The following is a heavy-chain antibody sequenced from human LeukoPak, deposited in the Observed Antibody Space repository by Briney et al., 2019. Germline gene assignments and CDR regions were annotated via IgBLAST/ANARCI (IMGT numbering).Heavy chain of an antibody. CDR2: IIPIFGTA. J-gene: IGHJ4*02. CDR3: ARDPTDGYNLGFDY. D-gene: IGHD5-24*01. CDR1: GGTFSSYA. V-gene: IGHV1-69*05. Sequence: GASVKVSCKASGGTFSSYAISWVRQAPGQGLEWMGGIIPIFGTANYAQKFRGRVTITTDESTSTAYMELSSLRSEDTAVYYCARDPTDGYNLGFDYWGQGTLVTVSS.